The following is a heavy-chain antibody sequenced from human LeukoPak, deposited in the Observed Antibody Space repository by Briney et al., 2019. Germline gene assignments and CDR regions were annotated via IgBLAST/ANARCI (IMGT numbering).Heavy chain of an antibody. D-gene: IGHD3-10*01. J-gene: IGHJ6*02. CDR1: RFTFSSYS. Sequence: GGSLRLSRAASRFTFSSYSMNWVRQAPGKGREWISSISSCSSYIYYTDSVKGRFTISRDKAKYSLYLQMNSLRAEDTAVYYCARDNYGSGSNHYYYYYGMDVWGQGTTVTVSS. V-gene: IGHV3-21*01. CDR2: ISSCSSYI. CDR3: ARDNYGSGSNHYYYYYGMDV.